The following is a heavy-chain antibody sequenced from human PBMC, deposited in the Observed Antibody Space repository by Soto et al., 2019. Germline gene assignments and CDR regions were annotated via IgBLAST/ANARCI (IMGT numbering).Heavy chain of an antibody. CDR3: AKSSPGNYDILTGYREVYHYYAMDV. CDR2: ISDSGSSI. Sequence: GSLRLSCAASGFTFSSYAMNWVRQAPGKGLEWVSGISDSGSSIYYTDSMKGRITISRDNSKDTLYLQMNSLRVDDTAVYYCAKSSPGNYDILTGYREVYHYYAMDVWGQGTTVTVSS. J-gene: IGHJ6*02. CDR1: GFTFSSYA. D-gene: IGHD3-9*01. V-gene: IGHV3-23*01.